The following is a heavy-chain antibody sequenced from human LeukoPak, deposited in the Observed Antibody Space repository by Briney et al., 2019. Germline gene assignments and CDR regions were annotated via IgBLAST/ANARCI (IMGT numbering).Heavy chain of an antibody. D-gene: IGHD6-13*01. V-gene: IGHV4-38-2*02. Sequence: PSETLSLTCTVSGYSISSGYYWGWIRRPPGKGLEWIGNIYYSGSSSYNPSLKSRVTISVDTSKNQFSLKLSSVTAADTAVYYCARHAGSSWYRRFDYWGQGTLVTVSS. CDR3: ARHAGSSWYRRFDY. CDR2: IYYSGSS. CDR1: GYSISSGYY. J-gene: IGHJ4*02.